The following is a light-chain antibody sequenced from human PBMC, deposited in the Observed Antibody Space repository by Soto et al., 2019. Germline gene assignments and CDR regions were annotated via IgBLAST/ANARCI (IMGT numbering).Light chain of an antibody. CDR2: DVS. J-gene: IGLJ2*01. V-gene: IGLV2-14*01. CDR1: SSDVGGYNY. Sequence: QSVLTQPASVSGSPGQSITISCTGTSSDVGGYNYVSWYQQHPGKAPKLMIYDVSNRPSGVSNRFSGSKSGNTASLTISGLQAEDEADYYCSSYTSSSTYVVFGEGTQLTVL. CDR3: SSYTSSSTYVV.